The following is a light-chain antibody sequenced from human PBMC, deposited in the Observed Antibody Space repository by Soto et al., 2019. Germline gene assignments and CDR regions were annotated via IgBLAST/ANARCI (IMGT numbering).Light chain of an antibody. CDR2: DTN. CDR3: GTWDTSLSAVV. Sequence: QSVLTQPPSVSAAPGQKVTISCSGASSNIGKNYVSWYQQLPGAAPKLVIFDTNKRPSGIPDRFSGSKSGTSAALDITVLQTGDEADYYCGTWDTSLSAVVFGGGTKLTVL. CDR1: SSNIGKNY. J-gene: IGLJ2*01. V-gene: IGLV1-51*01.